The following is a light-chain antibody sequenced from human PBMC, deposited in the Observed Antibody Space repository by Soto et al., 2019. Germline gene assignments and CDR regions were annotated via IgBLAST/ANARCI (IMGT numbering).Light chain of an antibody. CDR2: GAS. V-gene: IGKV3-20*01. CDR3: QQYSDSHRG. CDR1: QSVSSNY. Sequence: EIVLTHSPGTLSLCPWEIATLSCRASQSVSSNYLAWYQQKPAQAPRLLIYGASSRATGIPDRFSGSGSGTDFTLTISRLEPEDFAVYYCQQYSDSHRGFGQGTKVDIK. J-gene: IGKJ1*01.